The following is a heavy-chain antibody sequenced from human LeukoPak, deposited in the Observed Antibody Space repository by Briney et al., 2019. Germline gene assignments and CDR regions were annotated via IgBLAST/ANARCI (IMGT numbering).Heavy chain of an antibody. V-gene: IGHV4-39*01. J-gene: IGHJ6*03. D-gene: IGHD2-15*01. CDR3: ASFYCSGGSCYQYYYYYYMDV. Sequence: SETLSLTCTVSGGSISSSSYYWGWIRQPPGKGLEWIGSIYSSGSTYSNPSLRSRVTISVDTSKNQFSLKLSSVTAADTAVYYCASFYCSGGSCYQYYYYYYMDVWGKGTTVTISS. CDR2: IYSSGST. CDR1: GGSISSSSYY.